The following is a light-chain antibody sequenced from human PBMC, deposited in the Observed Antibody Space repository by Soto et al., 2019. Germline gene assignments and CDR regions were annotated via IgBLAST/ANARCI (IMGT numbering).Light chain of an antibody. J-gene: IGLJ2*01. CDR2: GDN. Sequence: QSVLTQPPSASGTPGQRVTISCSGSGSSIGTNTVNWYRQLPGTAPKLLIYGDNQRPSGVPDRFSGSKSGTSASLAISGLQSEDAVEYYCAAWDGSLNNVLFGGGTKLTVL. V-gene: IGLV1-44*01. CDR3: AAWDGSLNNVL. CDR1: GSSIGTNT.